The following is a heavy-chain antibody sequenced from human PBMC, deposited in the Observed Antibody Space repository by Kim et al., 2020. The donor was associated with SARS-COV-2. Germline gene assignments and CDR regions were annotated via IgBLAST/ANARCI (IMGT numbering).Heavy chain of an antibody. CDR1: GFTFSSYA. CDR2: ISGSGGST. D-gene: IGHD3-10*01. Sequence: GGSLRLSCAASGFTFSSYAMSWVRQAPGKGLEWVSAISGSGGSTYYADSVKGRFTISRDNSKNTLYLQMNSLRAEDTAVYYCAKEESKGLLWFGEPGWFDPWGQGTLVTVSS. J-gene: IGHJ5*02. V-gene: IGHV3-23*01. CDR3: AKEESKGLLWFGEPGWFDP.